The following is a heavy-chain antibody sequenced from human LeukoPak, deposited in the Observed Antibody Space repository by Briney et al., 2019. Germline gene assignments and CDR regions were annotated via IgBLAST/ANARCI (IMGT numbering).Heavy chain of an antibody. CDR2: VSAGSGNT. CDR1: GYTFTTYA. Sequence: ASVKVSCKASGYTFTTYAIHWLRQAPGQRLEWMGWVSAGSGNTKYSQKFQDRVTITSDTSASTAYMELSSLRSEDTSVYYCARSSGDLYYHYYAMDVWGQGTTVTVSS. CDR3: ARSSGDLYYHYYAMDV. J-gene: IGHJ6*02. V-gene: IGHV1-3*01. D-gene: IGHD3-22*01.